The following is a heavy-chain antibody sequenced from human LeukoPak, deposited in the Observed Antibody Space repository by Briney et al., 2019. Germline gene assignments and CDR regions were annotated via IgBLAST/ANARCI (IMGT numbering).Heavy chain of an antibody. CDR3: ARHRSGWLQSSFDY. CDR1: GGSISSSSSY. J-gene: IGHJ4*02. CDR2: IYYSGSS. D-gene: IGHD5-24*01. V-gene: IGHV4-39*01. Sequence: SETLSLTCSVSGGSISSSSSYWGWIRQPPGKGLEWIGSIYYSGSSFDNPALKSRVTISVDTSKNQFSLKLSSVTAANTAVYYCARHRSGWLQSSFDYWGQGTLVTVSS.